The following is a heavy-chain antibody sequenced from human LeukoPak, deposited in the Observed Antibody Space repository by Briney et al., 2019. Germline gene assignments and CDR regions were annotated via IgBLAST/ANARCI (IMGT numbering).Heavy chain of an antibody. CDR1: GYTFTGYY. Sequence: ASVKVSCKASGYTFTGYYMHWVRQAPGQGLEWMGRTNPNSGGTNYAQKFQGRVTMTRDTSISTAYMELSRLRSDDTAVYYCARDDYSNYYYYYGMDVWGQGTTVTVSS. CDR3: ARDDYSNYYYYYGMDV. J-gene: IGHJ6*02. CDR2: TNPNSGGT. D-gene: IGHD4-11*01. V-gene: IGHV1-2*06.